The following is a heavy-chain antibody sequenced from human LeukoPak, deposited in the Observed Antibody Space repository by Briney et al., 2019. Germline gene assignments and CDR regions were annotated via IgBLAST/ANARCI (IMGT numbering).Heavy chain of an antibody. CDR2: ISWNSGNI. CDR3: AKGRSGYYYGSGPLDS. J-gene: IGHJ4*02. CDR1: GFTFDDYA. V-gene: IGHV3-9*03. D-gene: IGHD3-10*01. Sequence: GGSLRLSCAGSGFTFDDYAMHWVRQAPGKGLEWVSGISWNSGNIGYADSVKGRFIVSRDNAKNSLYLQMNSLRDEDMALYYCAKGRSGYYYGSGPLDSWGQGTLVTVSS.